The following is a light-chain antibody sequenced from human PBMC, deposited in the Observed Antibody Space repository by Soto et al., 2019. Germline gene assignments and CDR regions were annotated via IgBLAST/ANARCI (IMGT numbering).Light chain of an antibody. J-gene: IGKJ3*01. CDR3: QQRNRWPPIFT. CDR1: QSVGNY. Sequence: EIVLTQSPATLSLSPGERATLSCRANQSVGNYLAWYQQKPGQAPRLLIYDVSNRATGIPARFSGSGSGTDFALTISSLDLEDFAVYYCQQRNRWPPIFTFGPGTKVDFK. CDR2: DVS. V-gene: IGKV3-11*01.